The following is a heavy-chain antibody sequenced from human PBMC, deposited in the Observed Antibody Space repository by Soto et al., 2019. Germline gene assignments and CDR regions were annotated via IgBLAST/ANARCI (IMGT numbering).Heavy chain of an antibody. CDR1: GGSISTYY. J-gene: IGHJ6*02. Sequence: SGTLSLTCTVSGGSISTYYWTWIRQPPGKGLEWIGYISYSGSTNYNPSLKSRLTISLNTSKKHFSLKLSSVTAADTAVYYCARGTRATQYYYSFYGMDVRGPGTTVTVSS. V-gene: IGHV4-59*01. CDR2: ISYSGST. CDR3: ARGTRATQYYYSFYGMDV.